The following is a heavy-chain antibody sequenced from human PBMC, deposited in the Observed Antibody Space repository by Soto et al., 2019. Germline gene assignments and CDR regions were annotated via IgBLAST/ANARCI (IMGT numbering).Heavy chain of an antibody. V-gene: IGHV3-30-3*01. CDR1: VFTFSSYA. J-gene: IGHJ5*02. Sequence: VGSLRLSCASSVFTFSSYAMHWVRHSPGKWLEWVAVISYDGSNKYYADSVKGRFTISRDNSKNTLYLQMNSLRAEDTAVYYCARDTLPSIAVDDPSFEPLGQGTLVIVS. CDR3: ARDTLPSIAVDDPSFEP. D-gene: IGHD6-19*01. CDR2: ISYDGSNK.